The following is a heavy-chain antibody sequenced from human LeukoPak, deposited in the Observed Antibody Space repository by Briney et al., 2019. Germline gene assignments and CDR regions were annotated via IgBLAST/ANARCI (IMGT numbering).Heavy chain of an antibody. CDR1: GGTFSSYA. CDR2: IIPIFGTA. J-gene: IGHJ6*03. CDR3: ARADDYVWGSYRSMSHYYYYMDV. V-gene: IGHV1-69*05. D-gene: IGHD3-16*02. Sequence: SVKVSCKASGGTFSSYAISWVRQAPGQGLEWMGGIIPIFGTANYAQKFQGRVTITTDESTSTAYMELSSLRSEDTAVYYCARADDYVWGSYRSMSHYYYYMDVWGKGTTVTVSS.